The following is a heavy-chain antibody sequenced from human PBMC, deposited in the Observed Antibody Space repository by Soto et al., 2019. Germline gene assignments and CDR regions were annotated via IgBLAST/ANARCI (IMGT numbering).Heavy chain of an antibody. D-gene: IGHD6-6*01. Sequence: GESLKISCKGSGYSFTSYWIGWVRQMPGKGLEWMGIIYPGDSDTRYSPSFQGQVTISADKSISTAYLQWSSLKASDTAMYYCARTGAARRGSVIYYYYGMDVWGQGTTVTVSS. CDR3: ARTGAARRGSVIYYYYGMDV. J-gene: IGHJ6*02. CDR2: IYPGDSDT. V-gene: IGHV5-51*01. CDR1: GYSFTSYW.